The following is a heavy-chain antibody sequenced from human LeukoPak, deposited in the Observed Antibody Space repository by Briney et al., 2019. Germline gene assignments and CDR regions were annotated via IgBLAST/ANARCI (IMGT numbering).Heavy chain of an antibody. J-gene: IGHJ4*02. CDR1: GFTFSSYS. V-gene: IGHV3-21*01. D-gene: IGHD6-19*01. Sequence: GGSLRLSCAASGFTFSSYSMYWVRQAPGEGLEWVSSISSSSSYIYYADSVKGRFTISRDNAKNSLYLQMNSLRAEDTAVYYCARAFPRIAVAGSVDYWGQGTLVTVSP. CDR3: ARAFPRIAVAGSVDY. CDR2: ISSSSSYI.